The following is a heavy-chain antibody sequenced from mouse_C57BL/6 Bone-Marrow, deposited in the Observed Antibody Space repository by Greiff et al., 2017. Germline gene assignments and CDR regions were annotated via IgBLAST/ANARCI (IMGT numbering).Heavy chain of an antibody. CDR1: GYSFTGYY. D-gene: IGHD2-5*01. Sequence: VQLQQSGPELVKPGASVKISCKASGYSFTGYYMNWVKQSPEKSLEWIGEINPSTGGTTYNQKFKAKATLTVDKSSSTAYMQLKSLTSEDSAVYYCARTYYSNYVDCFAYWGQGTLVTVSA. CDR2: INPSTGGT. CDR3: ARTYYSNYVDCFAY. J-gene: IGHJ3*01. V-gene: IGHV1-42*01.